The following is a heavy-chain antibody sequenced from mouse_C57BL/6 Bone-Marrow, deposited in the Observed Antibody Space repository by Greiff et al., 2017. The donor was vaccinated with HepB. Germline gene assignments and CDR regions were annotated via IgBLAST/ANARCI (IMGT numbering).Heavy chain of an antibody. J-gene: IGHJ1*03. CDR1: GFTFSSYA. D-gene: IGHD1-2*01. V-gene: IGHV5-9-1*02. CDR3: TRRVITTAKDYWYFDV. CDR2: ISSGGDYI. Sequence: EVQLQESGEGLVKPGGSLKLSCAASGFTFSSYAMSWVRQTPEKRLEWVAYISSGGDYIYYADTVKGRFTISRDNARNTLYLQMSSLKSEDTAMYYCTRRVITTAKDYWYFDVWGTGTTVTVSS.